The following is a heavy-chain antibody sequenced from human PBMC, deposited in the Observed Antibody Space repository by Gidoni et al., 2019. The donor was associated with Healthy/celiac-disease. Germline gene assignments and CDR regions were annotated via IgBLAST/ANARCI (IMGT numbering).Heavy chain of an antibody. Sequence: QVQLQQWGAGLLKPSETLSLTCAVYGGSFSGYYWSWIRQPPGKGLEWIGEINHSGSTNYNPSLKSRFTISVDTSKNQFSLKLSSVTAADTAVYYCARGKGAYRVAGPCFDYWGQGTLVTVSS. CDR3: ARGKGAYRVAGPCFDY. V-gene: IGHV4-34*01. CDR1: GGSFSGYY. J-gene: IGHJ4*02. D-gene: IGHD6-19*01. CDR2: INHSGST.